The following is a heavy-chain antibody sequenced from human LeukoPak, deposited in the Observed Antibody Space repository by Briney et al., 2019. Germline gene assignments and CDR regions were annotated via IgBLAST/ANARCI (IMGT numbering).Heavy chain of an antibody. Sequence: ASVKVSCKASGYTFTSYDINWVRQATGQGLERMGWMNPNSGNTGYAQKFQGRVTMTRNTSISTAYMELSSLRSEDTAVYYCARVPYDSSGYYLADAFDIWGQGTMVTVSS. CDR3: ARVPYDSSGYYLADAFDI. V-gene: IGHV1-8*01. J-gene: IGHJ3*02. CDR1: GYTFTSYD. D-gene: IGHD3-22*01. CDR2: MNPNSGNT.